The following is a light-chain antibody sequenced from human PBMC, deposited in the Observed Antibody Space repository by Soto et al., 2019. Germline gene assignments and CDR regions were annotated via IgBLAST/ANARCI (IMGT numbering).Light chain of an antibody. J-gene: IGKJ1*01. CDR2: KAS. CDR1: QTISSW. Sequence: IQMAQSPSTLSGSVGRRVTIACPSSQTISSWLAWYQQKPGKAPKLLIYKASTLKSGVPSRFSGSGSGTEFTLTISSLQPDDFATYYCEHYNSYSEAFGQGTKVDI. V-gene: IGKV1-5*03. CDR3: EHYNSYSEA.